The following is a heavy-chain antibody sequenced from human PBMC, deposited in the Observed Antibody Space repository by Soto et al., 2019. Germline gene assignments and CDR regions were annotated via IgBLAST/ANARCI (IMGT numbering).Heavy chain of an antibody. D-gene: IGHD3-22*01. Sequence: VSGPTLVNPTQTLTLTCTFSGFSLSTSGMCVSWIRQPPGKALEWLALIDWDDDKYYSTSLKTRLTISKDTSKNQVVLTMTNIDPVDIATYYCARIRYYHSSGYYRIDAFDICGQGTMVTVSS. J-gene: IGHJ3*02. V-gene: IGHV2-70*01. CDR2: IDWDDDK. CDR1: GFSLSTSGMC. CDR3: ARIRYYHSSGYYRIDAFDI.